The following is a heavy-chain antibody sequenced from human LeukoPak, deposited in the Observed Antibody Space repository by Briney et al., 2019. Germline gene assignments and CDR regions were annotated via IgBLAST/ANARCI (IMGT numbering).Heavy chain of an antibody. J-gene: IGHJ4*02. V-gene: IGHV1-8*01. Sequence: ASVKVSCKASGYTFTSYDINWVRQATGQGLEWMGWMNPNSGNTGYAQKFQGRVTMTEDTSTDTAYMELSSLRSEDTAVYYCATDGFLGIPAAMPFLGYWGQGTLVTVSS. CDR2: MNPNSGNT. D-gene: IGHD2-2*01. CDR3: ATDGFLGIPAAMPFLGY. CDR1: GYTFTSYD.